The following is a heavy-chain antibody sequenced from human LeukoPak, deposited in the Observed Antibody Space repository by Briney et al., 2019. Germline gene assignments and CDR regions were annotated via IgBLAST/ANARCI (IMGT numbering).Heavy chain of an antibody. CDR2: IYYSGST. J-gene: IGHJ4*02. V-gene: IGHV4-59*01. CDR3: ARLERAGSYYFGGYFDY. CDR1: GGSISSYY. D-gene: IGHD1-26*01. Sequence: SETLSLTCTVSGGSISSYYWSWIRQPPGKGLEWIGYIYYSGSTNYNPSLKSRVTISVDTSKNQFSLKLSSVTAADTAVYYCARLERAGSYYFGGYFDYWGQGTLVTAS.